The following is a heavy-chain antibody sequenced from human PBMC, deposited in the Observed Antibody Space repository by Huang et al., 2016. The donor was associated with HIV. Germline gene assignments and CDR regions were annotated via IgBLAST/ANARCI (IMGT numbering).Heavy chain of an antibody. CDR3: ATKTGGMDI. J-gene: IGHJ6*02. V-gene: IGHV3-7*03. CDR1: FPFAAYW. CDR2: IRQDESEK. D-gene: IGHD1-7*01. Sequence: VESGGRLVQPGGSTFPFAAYWMSWVRQPPGKGLEWVDKIRQDESEKYYVDSVKGRFNISRDNAKKVLFLEMNNVTVEDTATYYCATKTGGMDIWGQGTTVTVS.